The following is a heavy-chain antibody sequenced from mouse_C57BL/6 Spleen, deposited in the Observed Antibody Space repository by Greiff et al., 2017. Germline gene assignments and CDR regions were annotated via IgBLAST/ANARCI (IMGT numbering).Heavy chain of an antibody. CDR1: GYSITSGYY. J-gene: IGHJ3*01. CDR3: ARDYYGSSSGFAD. V-gene: IGHV3-6*01. CDR2: ISYDGSN. D-gene: IGHD1-1*01. Sequence: EVQLQESGPGLVKPSQSLSLTCSVTGYSITSGYYWNWIRQFPGNKLEWMGYISYDGSNNYNPSLKNRISITRDTSKNQFFLKLKSVTTEDTATYYYARDYYGSSSGFADWGQGTLVTVSA.